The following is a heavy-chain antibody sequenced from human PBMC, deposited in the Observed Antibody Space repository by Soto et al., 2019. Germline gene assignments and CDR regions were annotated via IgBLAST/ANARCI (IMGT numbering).Heavy chain of an antibody. D-gene: IGHD3-22*01. CDR1: GFTFSSYW. CDR3: ARDNSYYYDSSGYDY. Sequence: LRLSCAASGFTFSSYWMSWVRQAPGKGLEWVANIKQDGSEKYYVDSVKGRFTISRDNAKNSLYLQMNSLRAEDTAVYYCARDNSYYYDSSGYDYWGQGTLVTVSS. J-gene: IGHJ4*02. V-gene: IGHV3-7*03. CDR2: IKQDGSEK.